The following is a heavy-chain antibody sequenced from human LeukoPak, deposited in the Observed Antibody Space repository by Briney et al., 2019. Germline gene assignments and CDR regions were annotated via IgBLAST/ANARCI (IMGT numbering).Heavy chain of an antibody. V-gene: IGHV3-74*01. D-gene: IGHD6-19*01. CDR1: GFTFSSYW. CDR2: INSDGSST. Sequence: GGSLRLSCAASGFTFSSYWMHWVRQVPGKGLVWVSRINSDGSSTSYADSMKGRFTISRDNAKNTLYLQMNSLRAEDTAVYYCARDRYSSAWYEEWGQGTLVTVSS. J-gene: IGHJ4*02. CDR3: ARDRYSSAWYEE.